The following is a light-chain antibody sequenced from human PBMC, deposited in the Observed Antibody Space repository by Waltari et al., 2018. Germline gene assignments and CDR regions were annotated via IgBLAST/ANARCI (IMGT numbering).Light chain of an antibody. Sequence: QSALTHPPSASGSPGQSVTISCTATSSDVGSYNFVSWYQQHPGEAPKLMIYEVTKRPSGVPDRFSGSKSGNTASLTVSGLQAEDEADYYCISYAGSNYYVFGTGTKVTVL. V-gene: IGLV2-8*01. CDR1: SSDVGSYNF. CDR2: EVT. CDR3: ISYAGSNYYV. J-gene: IGLJ1*01.